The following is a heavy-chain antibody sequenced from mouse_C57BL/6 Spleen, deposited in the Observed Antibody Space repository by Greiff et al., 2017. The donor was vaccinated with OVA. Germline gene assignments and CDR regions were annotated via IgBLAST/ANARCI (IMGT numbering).Heavy chain of an antibody. CDR2: IDPSDSET. J-gene: IGHJ3*01. CDR1: GYTFTSYW. V-gene: IGHV1-52*01. Sequence: VQLQQPGAELVRPGSSVKLSCKASGYTFTSYWMHWVKQRPIQGLEWIGNIDPSDSETHYNQKFKDKATLTVDKSSSTAYMQLSSLTSEDSAVYYCALYDGYFSWFACWGQGALVTVSA. D-gene: IGHD2-3*01. CDR3: ALYDGYFSWFAC.